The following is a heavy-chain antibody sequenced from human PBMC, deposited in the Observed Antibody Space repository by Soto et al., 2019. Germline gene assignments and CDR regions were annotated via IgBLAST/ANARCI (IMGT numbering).Heavy chain of an antibody. J-gene: IGHJ6*02. Sequence: QVQLVQSGAEVKKPGASVKVSCKASGYTFTGYYMHWVRQAPGQGLEWMGWINPNSGGTNYAQKFQGRVTMTRDTSISTAYMELSRLRSDDTAVYYCAISEQQLVLPDYYGMDVWGQGTTVTVSS. CDR1: GYTFTGYY. D-gene: IGHD6-13*01. CDR3: AISEQQLVLPDYYGMDV. CDR2: INPNSGGT. V-gene: IGHV1-2*02.